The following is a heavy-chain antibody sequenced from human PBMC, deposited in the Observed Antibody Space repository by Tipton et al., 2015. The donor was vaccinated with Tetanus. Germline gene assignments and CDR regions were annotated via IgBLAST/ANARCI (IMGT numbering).Heavy chain of an antibody. CDR1: GFTLSESG. Sequence: SLRLSCASSGFTLSESGVHWVRQASGKGLGWVGRIRNKVNSYATVYAASVKGRFTISRDDSENTAYLQMNSLKTEDTAVYYCTTSYYFDGSGYYHFDYWGQGTLVTVSS. D-gene: IGHD3-22*01. CDR2: IRNKVNSYAT. V-gene: IGHV3-73*01. CDR3: TTSYYFDGSGYYHFDY. J-gene: IGHJ4*02.